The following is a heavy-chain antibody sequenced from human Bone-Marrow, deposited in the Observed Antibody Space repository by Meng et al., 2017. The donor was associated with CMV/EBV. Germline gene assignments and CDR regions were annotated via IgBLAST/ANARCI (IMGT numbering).Heavy chain of an antibody. D-gene: IGHD5-18*01. CDR1: GGSISSSDW. J-gene: IGHJ4*02. Sequence: SETLSLTCAVSGGSISSSDWWSWVRQPPGKGLEWIGEIYHSGSTNYNPSLKSRVIISVDKSKNESSLDLSSVTAADTAVYYCARDPRGSHYGYDSWGQGTLVTVSS. CDR3: ARDPRGSHYGYDS. V-gene: IGHV4-4*02. CDR2: IYHSGST.